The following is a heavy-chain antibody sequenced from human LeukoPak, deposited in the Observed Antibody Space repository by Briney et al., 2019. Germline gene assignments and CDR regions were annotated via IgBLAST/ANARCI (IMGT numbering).Heavy chain of an antibody. CDR2: IYYSGDT. D-gene: IGHD3-22*01. CDR3: ARAGPPYYYDSSGYYDY. Sequence: SETLSLTCTVSGASISSGNYYWGWIRQPPGKGLEWLGSIYYSGDTYNNPPLKSRVTISVDTAKSQFSLKLSSVTAADTAVYYCARAGPPYYYDSSGYYDYWGQGTLVTVSS. V-gene: IGHV4-39*07. CDR1: GASISSGNYY. J-gene: IGHJ4*02.